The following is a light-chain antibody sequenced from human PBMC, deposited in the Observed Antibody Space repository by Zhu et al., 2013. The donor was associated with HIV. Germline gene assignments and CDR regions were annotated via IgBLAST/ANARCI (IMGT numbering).Light chain of an antibody. CDR1: QGISSY. J-gene: IGKJ2*01. CDR2: SAS. V-gene: IGKV1-16*02. Sequence: IWMTQSPSLVSVSTGDRVTIHCRASQGISSYLAWYQQKSGKAPRSLIYSASNLQSGVPSKFSGSGSGTDFTLTINSLQPEDFAMYYCQQYDSYPYTFGQGTSLEIK. CDR3: QQYDSYPYT.